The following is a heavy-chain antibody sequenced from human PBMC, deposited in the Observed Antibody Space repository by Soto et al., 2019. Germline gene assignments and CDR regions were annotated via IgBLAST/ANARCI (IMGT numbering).Heavy chain of an antibody. CDR3: AKDRGGWLQSTTPHPFDY. CDR2: IHHTGST. V-gene: IGHV4-38-2*02. Sequence: LSLTCDVSGYSISSSYYWGWIRQPPGKGLEWIGSIHHTGSTYYNPSLKSRVSISVDTSKNQHSLKLSSVTAADTAVYYCAKDRGGWLQSTTPHPFDYWGQGTLVTVSS. CDR1: GYSISSSYY. D-gene: IGHD5-12*01. J-gene: IGHJ4*02.